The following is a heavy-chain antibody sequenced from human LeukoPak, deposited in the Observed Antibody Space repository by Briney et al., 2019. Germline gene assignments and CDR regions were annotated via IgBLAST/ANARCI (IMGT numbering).Heavy chain of an antibody. V-gene: IGHV3-30-3*01. CDR2: TSSDLNVK. CDR1: GFTFRNYV. Sequence: GGSLRLSCAASGFTFRNYVIHWVRQAPGKGLEWVAVTSSDLNVKLYADSVKGRFTISRDNSRSTLYLQMNSLRPEDTAIYYCAREGYYGSGSPPSLCFDYWGQGTLVTVSS. D-gene: IGHD3-10*01. J-gene: IGHJ4*02. CDR3: AREGYYGSGSPPSLCFDY.